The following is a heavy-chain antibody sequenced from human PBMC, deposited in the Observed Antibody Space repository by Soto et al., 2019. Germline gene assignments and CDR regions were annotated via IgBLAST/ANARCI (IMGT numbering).Heavy chain of an antibody. CDR1: GGSISSGGYY. CDR2: IYYSGST. D-gene: IGHD1-1*01. Sequence: SETLSLTCTVSGGSISSGGYYWSWIRQHPGKGLEWIGYIYYSGSTYYNPSLKSRVTISVDTSKNQFSLKLSSVTAADTAVYYCAGETGPPNEGWFDPWGQGTLVTVSS. CDR3: AGETGPPNEGWFDP. J-gene: IGHJ5*02. V-gene: IGHV4-31*03.